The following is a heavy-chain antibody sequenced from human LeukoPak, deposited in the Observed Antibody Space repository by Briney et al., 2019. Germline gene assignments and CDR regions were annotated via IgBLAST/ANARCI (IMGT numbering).Heavy chain of an antibody. CDR3: AKQRSGGSGWCMDY. J-gene: IGHJ4*02. CDR1: GFTFRSYG. CDR2: ISYDGSSK. Sequence: GRSLRLSCAASGFTFRSYGMHWVRQAPGKGLEWVAVISYDGSSKYYTDSMEGRLTISRDDSKNTLYLQMNSLRAEDTAVYYCAKQRSGGSGWCMDYWGQGTLVTVSS. V-gene: IGHV3-30*18. D-gene: IGHD6-19*01.